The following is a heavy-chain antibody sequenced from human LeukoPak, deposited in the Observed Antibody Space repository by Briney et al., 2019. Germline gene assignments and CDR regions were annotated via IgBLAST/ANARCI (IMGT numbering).Heavy chain of an antibody. CDR1: GFTFSSYE. J-gene: IGHJ6*03. CDR2: ISSSGSTI. Sequence: GGSLRLSCAASGFTFSSYEMNWVRQAPGKGLEWVSYISSSGSTIYYADSVKGRFTISRDNAKNTLYLQMNSLRAEDTAVYYCARGGPLYYYYYMDVWGKGTTVTVSS. CDR3: ARGGPLYYYYYMDV. V-gene: IGHV3-48*03.